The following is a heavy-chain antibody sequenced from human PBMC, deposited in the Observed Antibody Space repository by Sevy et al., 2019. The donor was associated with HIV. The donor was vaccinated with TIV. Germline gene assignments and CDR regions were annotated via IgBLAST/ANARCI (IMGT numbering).Heavy chain of an antibody. J-gene: IGHJ4*02. CDR1: GFTFSSYA. CDR3: ARAGGWITMVRGVFDY. Sequence: GGSLRLSCAASGFTFSSYAMHWVRQAPGKGLEWVAVISYDGSNKYYADSVKGRFTISRDNSKNTLYLQMNSLKAEDTAVYYCARAGGWITMVRGVFDYWGQGTLVTVSS. D-gene: IGHD3-10*01. CDR2: ISYDGSNK. V-gene: IGHV3-30-3*01.